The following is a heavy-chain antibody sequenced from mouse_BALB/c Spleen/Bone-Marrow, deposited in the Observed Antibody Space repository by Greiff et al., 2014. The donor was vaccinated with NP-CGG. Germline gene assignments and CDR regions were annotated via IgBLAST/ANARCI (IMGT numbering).Heavy chain of an antibody. V-gene: IGHV1-26*01. J-gene: IGHJ1*01. CDR3: AMGVRLYWYFDV. CDR1: GYTFTDYY. CDR2: INPINGDT. Sequence: VQLQQSGPELVKPGASVKTSCKASGYTFTDYYMKWVKQSHGKSFEWIGDINPINGDTFYNQKFKGKATLTVDKSSSTVYMQLDSLTSEDSAICYCAMGVRLYWYFDVWGAGTTVTVSS. D-gene: IGHD2-14*01.